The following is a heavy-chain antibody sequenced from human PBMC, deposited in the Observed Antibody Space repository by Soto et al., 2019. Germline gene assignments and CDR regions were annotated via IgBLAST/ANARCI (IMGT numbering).Heavy chain of an antibody. CDR1: GFTFSDYY. CDR3: ARDTGGSYDF. D-gene: IGHD1-26*01. Sequence: EVQLVESGGGLVQPGGSLRLSCAASGFTFSDYYMDGVRQVPGKGLEWVGRTRNKANSYSPEYAPSVKGRFIISRHDLEDSMYLQMNSLKTEDTAVYYCARDTGGSYDFWGQGALVTVSS. V-gene: IGHV3-72*01. J-gene: IGHJ4*02. CDR2: TRNKANSYSP.